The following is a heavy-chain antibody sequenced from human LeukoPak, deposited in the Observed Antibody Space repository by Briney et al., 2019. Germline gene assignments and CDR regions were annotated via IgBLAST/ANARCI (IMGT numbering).Heavy chain of an antibody. V-gene: IGHV3-74*01. D-gene: IGHD6-6*01. Sequence: GGSLRLSCTASGFTLRNYWMHWVRQVPGKRLVWVSRISGDGSVTNYADSVQGRFTIYRDNAKNILYLQINNLRSEDTAVYYCARYSSSSGGPSYYLDYWGHGTLITVSS. CDR1: GFTLRNYW. CDR3: ARYSSSSGGPSYYLDY. CDR2: ISGDGSVT. J-gene: IGHJ4*01.